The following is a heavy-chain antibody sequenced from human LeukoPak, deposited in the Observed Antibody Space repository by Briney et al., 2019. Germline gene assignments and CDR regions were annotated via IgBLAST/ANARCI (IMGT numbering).Heavy chain of an antibody. CDR1: GGSFIGYY. V-gene: IGHV4-34*01. Sequence: SETLSLTCAVYGGSFIGYYWSWIRQPPGKGLEWIGENNHSGSTNYNPCLKSRVTISVDTSKNQYSLTLSSVNAPDTALYYCARAARGWTRFGLVYWGQGTLVTVSS. J-gene: IGHJ4*02. D-gene: IGHD3-16*01. CDR3: ARAARGWTRFGLVY. CDR2: NNHSGST.